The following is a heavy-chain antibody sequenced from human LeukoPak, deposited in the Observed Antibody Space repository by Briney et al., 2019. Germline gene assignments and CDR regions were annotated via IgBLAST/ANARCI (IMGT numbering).Heavy chain of an antibody. J-gene: IGHJ4*02. CDR3: AREVVGSKVFDY. V-gene: IGHV4-59*01. D-gene: IGHD1-26*01. CDR2: IYYSGST. CDR1: GGSISSYY. Sequence: SETLSLTCTVSGGSISSYYWSWIRQPPGKGLEWIGYIYYSGSTNYNPSLKSRVTISVDTSENQFSLKLSSVTAADTAVYYCAREVVGSKVFDYWGQGTLVTVSS.